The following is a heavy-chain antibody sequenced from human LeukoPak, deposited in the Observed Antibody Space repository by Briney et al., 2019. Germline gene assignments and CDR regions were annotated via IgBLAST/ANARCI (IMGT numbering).Heavy chain of an antibody. V-gene: IGHV1-18*01. D-gene: IGHD2-2*01. CDR2: ISAYNGNT. CDR1: GYTFTSYG. Sequence: ASVTVSCKASGYTFTSYGISWVRQAPGQGLEWMGWISAYNGNTNYAQKLQGRVTMTTDTSTSTAYMELRSLRSDDTAVYYCARDTPVSCSSTSCYADYYYGMDVWGQGTTVTVSS. J-gene: IGHJ6*02. CDR3: ARDTPVSCSSTSCYADYYYGMDV.